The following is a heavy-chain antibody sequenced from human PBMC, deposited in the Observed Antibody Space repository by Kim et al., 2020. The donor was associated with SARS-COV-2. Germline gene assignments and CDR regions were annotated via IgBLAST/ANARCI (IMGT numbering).Heavy chain of an antibody. CDR1: GFTFSNAW. Sequence: GGSLRLSCAASGFTFSNAWMSWVRQAPGKGLEWVGRIKSKTDGGTTDYAAPVKGRFTISRDDSKNTLYLQMNSLKTEDTAVYYCTTDFDSSSVVYYYGMDVWGQGTTVTVSS. CDR2: IKSKTDGGTT. D-gene: IGHD6-6*01. CDR3: TTDFDSSSVVYYYGMDV. J-gene: IGHJ6*02. V-gene: IGHV3-15*01.